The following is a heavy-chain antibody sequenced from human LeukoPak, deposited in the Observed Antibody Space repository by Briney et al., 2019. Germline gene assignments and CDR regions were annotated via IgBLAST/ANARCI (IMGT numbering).Heavy chain of an antibody. CDR1: GFTFSSYS. D-gene: IGHD4-17*01. V-gene: IGHV3-21*01. J-gene: IGHJ3*02. CDR2: ISSGSSYI. Sequence: GGSLRLSCAASGFTFSSYSMNWVRQAPGKGLEWVSSISSGSSYIYYADSVKGRFTISRDNAKNSLYLQMNSLRAEDTAVYYCASGTVTTFSSRAFDIWGQGTMVTVSS. CDR3: ASGTVTTFSSRAFDI.